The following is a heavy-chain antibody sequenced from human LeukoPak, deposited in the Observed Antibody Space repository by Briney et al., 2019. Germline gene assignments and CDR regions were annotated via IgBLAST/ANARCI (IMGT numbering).Heavy chain of an antibody. CDR3: ARVGSLDWLLYFDF. Sequence: GGSLRLSCAASGFSMRDYYMDWARQAPGEGLEWVGRSIMKRDSNTPEYAASVKGRSSSPRDDSKKSLFLPMNGLKTDETAVYYCARVGSLDWLLYFDFWGQGTLVTVSS. V-gene: IGHV3-72*01. CDR2: SIMKRDSNTP. D-gene: IGHD3/OR15-3a*01. J-gene: IGHJ4*01. CDR1: GFSMRDYY.